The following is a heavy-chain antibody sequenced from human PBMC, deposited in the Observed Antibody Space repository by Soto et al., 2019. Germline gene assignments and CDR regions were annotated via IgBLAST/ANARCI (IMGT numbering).Heavy chain of an antibody. Sequence: SQTLSLTCAISGDSVSSNSAAWNWIRQSPSRCLEWLGRTYYRSKWYNDYAVSVKSRIPINPDTSKNQFSLQLNSVTPEDTAVYYCAREPTYSSGWPFDYWGQGTRVTVSS. D-gene: IGHD6-19*01. CDR3: AREPTYSSGWPFDY. J-gene: IGHJ4*02. V-gene: IGHV6-1*01. CDR2: TYYRSKWYN. CDR1: GDSVSSNSAA.